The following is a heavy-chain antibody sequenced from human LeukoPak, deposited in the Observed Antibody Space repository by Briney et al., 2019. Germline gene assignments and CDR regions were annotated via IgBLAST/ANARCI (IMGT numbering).Heavy chain of an antibody. V-gene: IGHV4-34*01. J-gene: IGHJ4*02. CDR2: INHGGST. Sequence: PSETLSLTCAVYGGSFSGDFWSWIRQSPGKGLEWIGEINHGGSTTYNPSLQSRVTMSVDTSKNQFSLKLSSVTAADTAVYYCARAIILWFGEYWGQGTLVTVSS. CDR3: ARAIILWFGEY. D-gene: IGHD3-10*01. CDR1: GGSFSGDF.